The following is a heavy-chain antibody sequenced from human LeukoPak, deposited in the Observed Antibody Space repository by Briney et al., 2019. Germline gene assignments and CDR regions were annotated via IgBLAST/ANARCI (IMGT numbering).Heavy chain of an antibody. Sequence: ASVKVSCKASGYTFTSYGISWVRQAPGQGLEWMGWISAYNGNTNYAQKLQGRVTMTTDTSTSTAYMELRSLRSDDTAVYYCARDVMEFGNPDAFDIWGQGTMVTVSS. J-gene: IGHJ3*02. CDR2: ISAYNGNT. D-gene: IGHD2-8*01. CDR3: ARDVMEFGNPDAFDI. V-gene: IGHV1-18*01. CDR1: GYTFTSYG.